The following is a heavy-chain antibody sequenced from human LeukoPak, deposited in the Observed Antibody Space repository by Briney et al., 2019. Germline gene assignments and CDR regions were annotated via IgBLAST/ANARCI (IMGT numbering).Heavy chain of an antibody. J-gene: IGHJ4*02. D-gene: IGHD3-22*01. CDR3: ARAGDDSSGFDY. CDR1: GYTLTSYD. V-gene: IGHV1-18*01. CDR2: ISAYNGNT. Sequence: ASVKVSCKASGYTLTSYDINWVRQATGQGLEWMGWISAYNGNTNYAQKLQGRVTMTTDTSTSTAYMELRSLRSDDTAVYYCARAGDDSSGFDYWGQGTLVTVSS.